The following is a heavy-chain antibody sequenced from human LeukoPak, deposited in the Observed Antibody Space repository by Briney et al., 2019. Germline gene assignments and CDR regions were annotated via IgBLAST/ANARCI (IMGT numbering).Heavy chain of an antibody. Sequence: GGSLRLSCAASGFTFGSYWMSWVRQAPGKGLEWVANIKQDGSEKYYVDSVKGRFTISRDNAKNSLYLQMNSLRAEDTAVYYCASEHDYWGQGTLVTVSS. J-gene: IGHJ4*02. CDR2: IKQDGSEK. CDR1: GFTFGSYW. CDR3: ASEHDY. V-gene: IGHV3-7*01.